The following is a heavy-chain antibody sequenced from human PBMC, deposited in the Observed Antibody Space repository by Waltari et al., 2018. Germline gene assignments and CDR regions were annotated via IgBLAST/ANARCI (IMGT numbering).Heavy chain of an antibody. CDR1: GLQAGAHW. CDR2: IKGDGTET. J-gene: IGHJ5*02. Sequence: EAQLMESGGGLVQPGGSLRHSCAASGLQAGAHWMTWVRRAPGKGLEWVANIKGDGTETYYAESMNGRFIISRDNSKNSLFLQINSPRADDTAIYYCARGSAAYVRFWDLWGQGTSVTVSS. CDR3: ARGSAAYVRFWDL. V-gene: IGHV3-7*03. D-gene: IGHD3-10*02.